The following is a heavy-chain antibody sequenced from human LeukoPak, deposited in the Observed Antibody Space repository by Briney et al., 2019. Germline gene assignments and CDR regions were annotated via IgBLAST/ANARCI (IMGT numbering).Heavy chain of an antibody. Sequence: SVKVSCKASGYTFTSYDINWVRQATGQGLEWMGGIIPLFGTPDYAQKFQDRLTITADKSTSTAYMELSSLRSEDTAVYYCASATLRCSGGSCYEMDVWGKGTTVTVSS. J-gene: IGHJ6*04. CDR2: IIPLFGTP. V-gene: IGHV1-69*06. CDR1: GYTFTSYD. D-gene: IGHD2-15*01. CDR3: ASATLRCSGGSCYEMDV.